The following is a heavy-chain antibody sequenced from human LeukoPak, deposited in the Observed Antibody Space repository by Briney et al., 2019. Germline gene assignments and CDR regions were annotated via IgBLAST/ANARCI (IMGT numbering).Heavy chain of an antibody. V-gene: IGHV5-51*01. Sequence: GESLKISCKGSGYSFTSYWIGWVRQMPGKGLEWMGIIYPGDSDTRYSPSFQGQVTISADKSISTAYLQWSSLKASDTAMYYCARHVIVILGSGSYPHAFDIWGQGTMVTVSS. CDR2: IYPGDSDT. J-gene: IGHJ3*02. CDR1: GYSFTSYW. CDR3: ARHVIVILGSGSYPHAFDI. D-gene: IGHD3-10*01.